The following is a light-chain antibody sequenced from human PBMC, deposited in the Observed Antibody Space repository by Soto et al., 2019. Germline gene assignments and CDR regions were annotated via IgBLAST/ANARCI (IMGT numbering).Light chain of an antibody. Sequence: QSVLTQPPSASGTPGQRGTISCSGSSSNIGSNTVNWYQQLPGTAHKLLIYSNNQRPSGVPDRFSGYKSGTSASLAISGRQSEDEADYYCAAWDDILHGVVFGGGTKLTVL. CDR2: SNN. V-gene: IGLV1-44*01. CDR3: AAWDDILHGVV. CDR1: SSNIGSNT. J-gene: IGLJ2*01.